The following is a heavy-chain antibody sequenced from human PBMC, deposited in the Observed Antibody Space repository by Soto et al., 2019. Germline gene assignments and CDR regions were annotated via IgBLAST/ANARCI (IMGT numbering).Heavy chain of an antibody. CDR1: GYTFTGYY. CDR3: ARGRATPGDYYYYYGMDV. D-gene: IGHD2-8*02. J-gene: IGHJ6*02. CDR2: INPNSGGT. Sequence: ASVKVSCQASGYTFTGYYMHWVRQAPGQGLEWMGWINPNSGGTNYAQKFQGRVTMTRDTSISTAYMELSRLRSDDTAVYYCARGRATPGDYYYYYGMDVWGQGTTVTVSS. V-gene: IGHV1-2*02.